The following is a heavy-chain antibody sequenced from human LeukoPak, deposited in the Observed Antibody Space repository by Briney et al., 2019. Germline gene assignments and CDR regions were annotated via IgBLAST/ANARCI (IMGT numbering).Heavy chain of an antibody. CDR2: IYSDRRT. D-gene: IGHD3-22*01. CDR1: GFTVSSNY. CDR3: AKDTYYYDSSGSGDY. V-gene: IGHV3-66*02. J-gene: IGHJ4*02. Sequence: GGSLRLSCSASGFTVSSNYMSWVRRAPGKGLEWVAIIYSDRRTFYAVSVQGRFTISRDDSKNTLFLQMNSLRAEDTAVYYCAKDTYYYDSSGSGDYWGQGTLVTVSS.